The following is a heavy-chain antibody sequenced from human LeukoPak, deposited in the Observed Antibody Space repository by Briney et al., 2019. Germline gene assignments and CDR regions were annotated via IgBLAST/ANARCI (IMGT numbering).Heavy chain of an antibody. CDR3: ARTMTTLTTHGELDL. Sequence: GASVKVSCKASGYTFTSYGISWVRQAPGQGLEWMGSISAYNGNANYAQKLQGRVTMSTDTSTSTAYMELRSLSSDDTAIYYCARTMTTLTTHGELDLWGQGTRVTVSS. J-gene: IGHJ5*02. V-gene: IGHV1-18*01. CDR2: ISAYNGNA. D-gene: IGHD4-17*01. CDR1: GYTFTSYG.